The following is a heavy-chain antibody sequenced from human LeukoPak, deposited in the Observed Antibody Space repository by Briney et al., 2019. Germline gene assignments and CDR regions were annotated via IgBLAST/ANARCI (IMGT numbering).Heavy chain of an antibody. CDR3: ARGYSGSYRVDY. D-gene: IGHD1-26*01. J-gene: IGHJ4*02. Sequence: GGSLRPSCAASGFTFSSYWMHWVRQAPGKGLVWVSRISSDGSSTTYADSVKGRFTISRDNAKNTLYLQMNSLRAEDTAVYYCARGYSGSYRVDYWGQGTLVTVSS. CDR1: GFTFSSYW. CDR2: ISSDGSST. V-gene: IGHV3-74*01.